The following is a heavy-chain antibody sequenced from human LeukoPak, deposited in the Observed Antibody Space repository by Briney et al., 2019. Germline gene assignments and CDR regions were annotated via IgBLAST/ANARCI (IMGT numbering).Heavy chain of an antibody. D-gene: IGHD3-22*01. CDR2: IYTSGST. J-gene: IGHJ5*02. V-gene: IGHV4-61*02. CDR1: GGSISSGSYY. Sequence: PSQTLSLTCTVSGGSISSGSYYWSWIRQPAGKGLEWIGRIYTSGSTNYNPSLKSRVTISVDTSKNQFSLKLSSVTAADTAVYYCARDIPYSYDSSGYYWFDPWGQGTLVTVSS. CDR3: ARDIPYSYDSSGYYWFDP.